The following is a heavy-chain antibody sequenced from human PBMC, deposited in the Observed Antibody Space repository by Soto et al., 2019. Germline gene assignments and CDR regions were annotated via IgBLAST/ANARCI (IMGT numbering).Heavy chain of an antibody. V-gene: IGHV4-61*03. CDR2: ISYTGRT. CDR3: AREWGLLPYYVMNV. J-gene: IGHJ6*02. D-gene: IGHD7-27*01. CDR1: GGSVTSGSYY. Sequence: LSLTCIVSGGSVTSGSYYWTWLRQPPGKGLEWIGYISYTGRTKYNPSLQSRVTISVDTSKNDFPLNLSSVTAADTAVYFCAREWGLLPYYVMNVWGHGTAVTVSS.